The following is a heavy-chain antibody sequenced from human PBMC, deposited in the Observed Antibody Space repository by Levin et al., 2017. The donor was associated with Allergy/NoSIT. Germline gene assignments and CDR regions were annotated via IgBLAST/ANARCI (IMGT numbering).Heavy chain of an antibody. CDR2: ISSSSNYI. CDR1: GLTFSSSN. V-gene: IGHV3-21*06. Sequence: GGSLRLSCAASGLTFSSSNMIWVRQAPGKGLEWVSSISSSSNYIYYADSVQGRFTISRDNAKNSLYLQMNSVRAEDTAVYYCARGLYSGSYGVVAFDIWGQGTMVTVSS. D-gene: IGHD1-26*01. J-gene: IGHJ3*02. CDR3: ARGLYSGSYGVVAFDI.